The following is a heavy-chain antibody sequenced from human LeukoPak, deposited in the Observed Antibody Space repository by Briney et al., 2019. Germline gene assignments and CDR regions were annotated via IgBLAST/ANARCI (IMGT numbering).Heavy chain of an antibody. CDR2: INPSGRSA. CDR3: ARDSVELERRNWFDP. CDR1: PYTFNKYY. V-gene: IGHV1-46*02. Sequence: GASVKLSCKASPYTFNKYYIHWVRQAPGQGLEWMGVINPSGRSASYAQRFQGKVTITRDTSTSTVYMDLSSLTSEDTAVYYCARDSVELERRNWFDPWGQGTLVTVSS. D-gene: IGHD1-1*01. J-gene: IGHJ5*02.